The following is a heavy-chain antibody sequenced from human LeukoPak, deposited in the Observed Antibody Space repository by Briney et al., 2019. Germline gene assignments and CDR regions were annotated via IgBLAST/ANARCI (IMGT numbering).Heavy chain of an antibody. V-gene: IGHV3-33*06. CDR2: IWDDGSNQ. CDR3: VKDKYPVVVAATLDY. Sequence: GGSLRLSCAASGFAFSSYGMHWVRQAPGKGLEWVTIIWDDGSNQYYTESVKGRFTISRDNSKNTVYLEMNTLRAEDTAVYYCVKDKYPVVVAATLDYWGQGILVTVSS. CDR1: GFAFSSYG. D-gene: IGHD2-15*01. J-gene: IGHJ4*02.